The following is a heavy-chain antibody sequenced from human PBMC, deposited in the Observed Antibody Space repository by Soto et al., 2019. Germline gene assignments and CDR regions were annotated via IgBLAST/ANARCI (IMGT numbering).Heavy chain of an antibody. CDR2: IYYSGST. V-gene: IGHV4-31*03. J-gene: IGHJ6*02. CDR3: AREATVVTPSHYYYYGMDV. Sequence: SETLSLTCTVSGGSISSGGYYWSWIRQHPGKGLEWIGYIYYSGSTYYNPSLKSRVTISVDTSKNQFSLKLSSVTAADTAVYYCAREATVVTPSHYYYYGMDVWGQGTTVTVSS. CDR1: GGSISSGGYY. D-gene: IGHD4-17*01.